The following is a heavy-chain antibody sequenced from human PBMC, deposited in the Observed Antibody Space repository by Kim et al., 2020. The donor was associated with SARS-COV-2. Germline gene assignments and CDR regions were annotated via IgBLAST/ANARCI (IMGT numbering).Heavy chain of an antibody. CDR1: GGSFSGYY. D-gene: IGHD3-10*01. CDR2: INHSGSA. Sequence: SETLSLTCAVYGGSFSGYYWSWIRQPPGKGLEWIGEINHSGSANYNPSLKSRVTISVDTSKNQFSLKLSSVTAADTAVYYCAGGSGRSPDYWGQGTLVTVSS. V-gene: IGHV4-34*01. CDR3: AGGSGRSPDY. J-gene: IGHJ4*02.